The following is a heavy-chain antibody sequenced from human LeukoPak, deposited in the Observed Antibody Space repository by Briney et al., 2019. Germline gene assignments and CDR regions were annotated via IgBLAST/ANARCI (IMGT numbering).Heavy chain of an antibody. CDR2: ISSSSSYI. V-gene: IGHV3-21*01. CDR3: AKEPGYGSGSHYTYFDY. D-gene: IGHD3-10*01. CDR1: GFTFSSYS. J-gene: IGHJ4*02. Sequence: GGSLRLSCAASGFTFSSYSMNWVRQAPGKGLEWVSSISSSSSYIYYADSVKGRFTISRDNAKNSLYLQMNSLRAEDTAVYYCAKEPGYGSGSHYTYFDYWGQGNLVTVSS.